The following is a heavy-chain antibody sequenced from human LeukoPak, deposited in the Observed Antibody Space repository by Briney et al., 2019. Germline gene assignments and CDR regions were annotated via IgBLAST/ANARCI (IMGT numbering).Heavy chain of an antibody. V-gene: IGHV3-49*04. D-gene: IGHD2-15*01. J-gene: IGHJ6*04. CDR2: IRSKAYGGTT. CDR3: TRARGYCSCGSSYYYYGIDV. Sequence: GGSLRLSCTASGFTFGDYAMSWVRQAPGKGLEWVGFIRSKAYGGTTEYAASVKGRFTISRDDSKSIAYLQMNSLKTEDTAVHYCTRARGYCSCGSSYYYYGIDVWGKGNTVTV. CDR1: GFTFGDYA.